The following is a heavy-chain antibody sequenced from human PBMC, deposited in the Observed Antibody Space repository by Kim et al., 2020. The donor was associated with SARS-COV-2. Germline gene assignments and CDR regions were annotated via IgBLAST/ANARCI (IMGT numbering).Heavy chain of an antibody. J-gene: IGHJ4*02. D-gene: IGHD3-3*01. CDR3: AKDAYGWRYYDFWSGSLYFDY. Sequence: FTISRDNSKNTLYLQMNSLRAEDTAVYYCAKDAYGWRYYDFWSGSLYFDYWGQGTLVTVSS. V-gene: IGHV3-23*01.